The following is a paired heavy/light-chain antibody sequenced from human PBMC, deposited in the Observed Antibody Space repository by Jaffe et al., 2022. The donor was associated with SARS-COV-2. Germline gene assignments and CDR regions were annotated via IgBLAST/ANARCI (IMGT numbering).Heavy chain of an antibody. CDR2: INPSGGST. CDR1: GYTFTSYY. CDR3: ASALKDYYDSSGFGSAAFDI. Sequence: QVQLVQSGAEVKKPGASVKVSCKASGYTFTSYYMHWVRQAPGQGLEWMGIINPSGGSTSYAQKFQGRVTMTRDTSTSTVYMELSSLRSEDTAVYYCASALKDYYDSSGFGSAAFDIWGQGTMVTVSS. J-gene: IGHJ3*02. V-gene: IGHV1-46*01. D-gene: IGHD3-22*01.
Light chain of an antibody. J-gene: IGLJ3*02. V-gene: IGLV2-23*01. CDR2: EGS. CDR3: CSYAGSSTSHWV. CDR1: SSDVGSYNL. Sequence: QSALTQPASVSGSPGQSITISCTGTSSDVGSYNLVSWYQQHPGKAPKLMIYEGSKRPSGVSNRFSGSKSGNTASLTISGLQAEDEADYYCCSYAGSSTSHWVFGGGTKLTVL.